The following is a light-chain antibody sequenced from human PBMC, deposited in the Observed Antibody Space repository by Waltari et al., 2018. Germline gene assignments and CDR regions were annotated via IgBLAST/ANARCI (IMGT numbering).Light chain of an antibody. CDR2: ETS. J-gene: IGKJ5*01. CDR1: QSVDNF. CDR3: QQRSKWPPIT. V-gene: IGKV3-11*01. Sequence: EIVLTQFPATLSLSPGERATLSCRANQSVDNFLAWSQHKPGQSPRLLIHETSNRAAGIPARFSGSGSGTDFTLTISSLEPEDFAVYYCQQRSKWPPITFGQGTRL.